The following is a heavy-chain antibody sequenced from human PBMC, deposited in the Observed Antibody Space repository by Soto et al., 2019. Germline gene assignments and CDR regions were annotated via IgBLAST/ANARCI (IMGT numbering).Heavy chain of an antibody. CDR1: GYTFTSSD. CDR2: INPSGGSK. CDR3: AAAGCSSTSCSDYGYYDVPFDN. J-gene: IGHJ4*02. Sequence: ASVKVSCKASGYTFTSSDMHWVRQAPGQGLEWMGIINPSGGSKSYAQKFQGRVTMTRDTPTSTVYMELSSLRSEDTAVYCCAAAGCSSTSCSDYGYYDVPFDNWGRGTLVTVSS. D-gene: IGHD2-2*01. V-gene: IGHV1-46*01.